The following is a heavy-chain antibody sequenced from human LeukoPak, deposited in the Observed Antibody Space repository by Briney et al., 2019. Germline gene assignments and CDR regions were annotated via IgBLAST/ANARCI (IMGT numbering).Heavy chain of an antibody. V-gene: IGHV1-2*02. CDR1: GYTFTYYY. CDR3: ARICIVTSCYAFDI. J-gene: IGHJ3*02. CDR2: INPNSGGT. Sequence: ASVKVSCKASGYTFTYYYIHWVRQAPGQGLEWMGWINPNSGGTNYAQKFLGRVTMTRDTSISTAYMELSRLRSDDTAVYYCARICIVTSCYAFDIWGQGTTVTVS. D-gene: IGHD2-2*01.